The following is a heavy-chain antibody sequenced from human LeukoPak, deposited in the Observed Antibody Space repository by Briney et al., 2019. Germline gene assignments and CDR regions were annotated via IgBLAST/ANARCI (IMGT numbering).Heavy chain of an antibody. CDR3: TTDLSHLYCDSSGYSYMDV. V-gene: IGHV3-15*01. CDR2: IKSKTDVGAT. J-gene: IGHJ6*03. Sequence: PGGSLRLSCAASGFTFSNAWMSWVRQAPGKGLEWVGRIKSKTDVGATDYAAPVKGRFTISRDDSKNTLYLQMNSPKTEDTAVYYCTTDLSHLYCDSSGYSYMDVWGKGTTVTVSS. D-gene: IGHD3-22*01. CDR1: GFTFSNAW.